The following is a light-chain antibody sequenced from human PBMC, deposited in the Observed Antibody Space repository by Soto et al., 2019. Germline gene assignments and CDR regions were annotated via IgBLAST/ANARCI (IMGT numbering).Light chain of an antibody. CDR1: SGHSSYI. J-gene: IGLJ3*02. Sequence: QLVLTQSSSASASLGSSVKFTCTLSSGHSSYIIAWHQQQPGKAPRYLMKLEGSGSYNKGSGVPDRFSGSSSGADRYITISNLQFEDEADYYCETWDSNIWVFGGGTKVTVL. CDR2: LEGSGSY. CDR3: ETWDSNIWV. V-gene: IGLV4-60*02.